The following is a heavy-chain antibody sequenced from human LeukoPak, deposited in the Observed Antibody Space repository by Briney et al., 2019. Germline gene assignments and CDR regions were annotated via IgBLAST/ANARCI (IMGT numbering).Heavy chain of an antibody. V-gene: IGHV3-43*02. CDR1: GFTFDDYA. Sequence: PGGSLRLSCAASGFTFDDYAMHWVRQAPGKGLEWVSLVSGDGGTISYADSVKGRFTISRDNSKNSLYLEMKSLRTEDTALYYCAKEGSSWYYFDYWGQGTLVSVSS. D-gene: IGHD6-13*01. CDR2: VSGDGGTI. CDR3: AKEGSSWYYFDY. J-gene: IGHJ4*02.